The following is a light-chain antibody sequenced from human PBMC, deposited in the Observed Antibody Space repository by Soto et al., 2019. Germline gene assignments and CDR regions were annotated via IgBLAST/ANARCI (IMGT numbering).Light chain of an antibody. CDR2: DAS. CDR3: QQYDNWPLIT. Sequence: ESVMTQSPGPLSLSPGERATLSCRASQSVSSSYLAWYQQKPGQAPRLLIYDASTRATGIPARFSGIGSGTEFILTISSLQSEDFAVYYCQQYDNWPLITFGGGTKVDIK. CDR1: QSVSSSY. V-gene: IGKV3-15*01. J-gene: IGKJ4*01.